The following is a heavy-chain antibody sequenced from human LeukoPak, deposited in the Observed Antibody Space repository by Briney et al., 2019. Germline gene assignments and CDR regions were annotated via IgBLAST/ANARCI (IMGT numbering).Heavy chain of an antibody. CDR3: ASGTTDIVVVPATLRNYYFDY. J-gene: IGHJ4*02. V-gene: IGHV1-69*13. CDR2: IIPVFNTA. D-gene: IGHD2-2*01. CDR1: GGTFSSYA. Sequence: SVKVSCKASGGTFSSYAISWVRQAPGQGLEWMGGIIPVFNTADQAQKFQDRVTITADESTSTAYMELSSLRSEDTAVYYCASGTTDIVVVPATLRNYYFDYWGQGTLVTVSS.